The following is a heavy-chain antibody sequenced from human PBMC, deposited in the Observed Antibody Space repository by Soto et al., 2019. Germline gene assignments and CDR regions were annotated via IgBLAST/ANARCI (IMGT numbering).Heavy chain of an antibody. V-gene: IGHV1-2*04. CDR2: INPNSGGT. Sequence: GASVKVSCKASGYTFTGYYMHWVRQAPGQGLEWMGWINPNSGGTNYAQKFQGWVTMTRDTSISTAYMELSSLRSEDTAVYYCARDFPPSIVGAILPLGVGGMDVWGQGTTVTVSS. J-gene: IGHJ6*02. CDR3: ARDFPPSIVGAILPLGVGGMDV. D-gene: IGHD1-26*01. CDR1: GYTFTGYY.